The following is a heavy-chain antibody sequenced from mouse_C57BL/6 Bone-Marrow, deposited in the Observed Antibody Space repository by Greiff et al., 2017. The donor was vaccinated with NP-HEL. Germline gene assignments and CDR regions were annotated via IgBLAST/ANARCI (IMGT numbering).Heavy chain of an antibody. V-gene: IGHV1-62-2*01. J-gene: IGHJ3*01. CDR1: GYTFTEYT. D-gene: IGHD2-5*01. CDR2: FYPGSGSI. CDR3: ARHEEEEYSNYFAY. Sequence: LVESGAEPVKPGASVKLSCKASGYTFTEYTIHWVKQRSGQGLEWIGWFYPGSGSIKYNEKFKDKATLTADKSSSTVYMELSRLTSEDSAVYFCARHEEEEYSNYFAYWGQGTLVTVSA.